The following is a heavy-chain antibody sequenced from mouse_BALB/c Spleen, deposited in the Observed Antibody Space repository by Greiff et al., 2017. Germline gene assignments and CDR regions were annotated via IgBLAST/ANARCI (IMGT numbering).Heavy chain of an antibody. CDR3: ARGGGNPPFAY. CDR1: GFTFSSFG. V-gene: IGHV5-17*02. Sequence: EVQGVESGGGLVQPGGSRKLSCAASGFTFSSFGMHWVRQAPEKGLEWVAYISSGSSTIYYADTVKGRFTISRDNPKNTLFLQMTSLRSEDTAMYYCARGGGNPPFAYWGQGTLVTVSA. J-gene: IGHJ3*01. CDR2: ISSGSSTI. D-gene: IGHD2-1*01.